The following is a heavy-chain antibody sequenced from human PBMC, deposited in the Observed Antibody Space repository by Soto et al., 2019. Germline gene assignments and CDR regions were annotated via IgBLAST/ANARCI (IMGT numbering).Heavy chain of an antibody. D-gene: IGHD3-22*01. CDR3: ARALLRPYHAFDI. V-gene: IGHV4-59*01. Sequence: SETLSLTCTVPGGSISGFYWTWIRQPPGKGLEWIGYIYYSGSTNYNPSLKSRVTISIDASKNQFSLKLRSVTAADTAVYYCARALLRPYHAFDIWGQGTMVTVSS. CDR1: GGSISGFY. CDR2: IYYSGST. J-gene: IGHJ3*02.